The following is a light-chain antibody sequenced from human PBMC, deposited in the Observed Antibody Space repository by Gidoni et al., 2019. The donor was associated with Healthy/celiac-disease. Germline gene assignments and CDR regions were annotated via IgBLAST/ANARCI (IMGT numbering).Light chain of an antibody. V-gene: IGKV3-11*01. Sequence: EIVLTQSPATLSLSPGERATLSCRASQSVRSYLAWYQQKPGQAPRLLIYDASNRATGIPARFSGSGSGTDFTLTISSLEPEDFAVYYCQQRSNWPITFGPGTKVEIK. CDR3: QQRSNWPIT. CDR2: DAS. J-gene: IGKJ3*01. CDR1: QSVRSY.